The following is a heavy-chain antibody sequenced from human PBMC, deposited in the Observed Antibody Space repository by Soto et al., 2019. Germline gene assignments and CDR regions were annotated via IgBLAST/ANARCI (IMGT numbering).Heavy chain of an antibody. CDR1: GFSLSTSGVG. V-gene: IGHV2-5*02. J-gene: IGHJ4*02. CDR3: AHSRKSYYDILTGYNY. CDR2: IYWDDDK. Sequence: QITLKESGPTLVKPTQTLTLTCTFSGFSLSTSGVGVAWIRQPPGKALEWLALIYWDDDKRYSPSLKSRLTITKDTSKNQVVLTMTNMYPGDTATYYCAHSRKSYYDILTGYNYWCQGTLVTVSS. D-gene: IGHD3-9*01.